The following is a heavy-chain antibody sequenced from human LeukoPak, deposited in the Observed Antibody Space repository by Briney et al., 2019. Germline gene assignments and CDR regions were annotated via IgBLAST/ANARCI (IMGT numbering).Heavy chain of an antibody. D-gene: IGHD1-7*01. Sequence: GGSLRLSCAASGFTFSSYSMNRVRQAPGKGLEWVSSISSSSSYIYYADSVKGRFTISRDNAKNSLYLQMNSLRAEDTAVYYCARDWGWNSNYYYYGMDVWGQGTTVTVSS. CDR2: ISSSSSYI. J-gene: IGHJ6*02. CDR3: ARDWGWNSNYYYYGMDV. CDR1: GFTFSSYS. V-gene: IGHV3-21*01.